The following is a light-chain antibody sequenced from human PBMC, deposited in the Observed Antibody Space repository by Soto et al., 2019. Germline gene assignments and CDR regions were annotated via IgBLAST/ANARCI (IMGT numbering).Light chain of an antibody. J-gene: IGKJ4*01. CDR3: QQYTNWPPLT. Sequence: EIVMSQSPVTLSVSPGEGATLSCRASQSVHNDLAWCQQRPGQAPRLLIYDASTRATGIPDRFSGSGSGTEFTLTISSLQSEDFAVYYCQQYTNWPPLTFGGGTKVEI. CDR2: DAS. CDR1: QSVHND. V-gene: IGKV3-15*01.